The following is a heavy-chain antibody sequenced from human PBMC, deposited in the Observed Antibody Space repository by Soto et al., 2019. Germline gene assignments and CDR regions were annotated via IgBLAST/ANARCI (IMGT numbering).Heavy chain of an antibody. CDR2: ISSSGNTI. Sequence: QVQLVESGGGLVKPGGSLRLSCAASGFTFSDHDMSWIRQAPGKGLEWVSYISSSGNTIYYADSVKGRFTISRDNAKKSLYLQMNGLRAEDTAMYYCASGDYDRTGYRPFDYWGQGTLVTVSS. CDR1: GFTFSDHD. V-gene: IGHV3-11*01. J-gene: IGHJ4*02. CDR3: ASGDYDRTGYRPFDY. D-gene: IGHD3-22*01.